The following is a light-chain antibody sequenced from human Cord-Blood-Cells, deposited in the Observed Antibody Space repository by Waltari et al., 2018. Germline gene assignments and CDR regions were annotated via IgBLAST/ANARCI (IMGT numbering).Light chain of an antibody. J-gene: IGKJ2*01. CDR2: DAS. Sequence: DIQMTQSPSTLSASVGDRVTIPCRASQSISSWLAWYQQKPGKAPKLLIYDASSLESGVPSRFSGSGSGTEFTLTISSLQPDDFATYYCQQYNSCSPYTFGQGTKLEIK. V-gene: IGKV1-5*01. CDR3: QQYNSCSPYT. CDR1: QSISSW.